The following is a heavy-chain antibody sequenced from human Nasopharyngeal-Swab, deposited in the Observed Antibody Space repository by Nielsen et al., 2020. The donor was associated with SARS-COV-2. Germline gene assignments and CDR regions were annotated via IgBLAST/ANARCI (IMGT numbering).Heavy chain of an antibody. V-gene: IGHV3-23*01. CDR1: GFTFNIYA. J-gene: IGHJ3*01. CDR3: AKGDVVRGDAFDL. Sequence: GESLKISCAASGFTFNIYAMAWVRRAPGRGLQWVTSISSSGGSTYYIDSVKGRFSVSRDNSKNTLYLQMDSLRVEDTALYYCAKGDVVRGDAFDLWGQGTVVTVSS. D-gene: IGHD3-10*01. CDR2: ISSSGGST.